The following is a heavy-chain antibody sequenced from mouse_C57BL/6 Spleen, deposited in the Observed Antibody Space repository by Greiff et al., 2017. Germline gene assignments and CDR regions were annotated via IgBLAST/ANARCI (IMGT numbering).Heavy chain of an antibody. D-gene: IGHD2-4*01. CDR1: GFTFSDYY. J-gene: IGHJ4*01. V-gene: IGHV5-16*01. CDR3: ARELRRGGYAMDY. CDR2: INYDGSST. Sequence: EVHLVESEGGLVQPGSSMKLSCTASGFTFSDYYMAWVRQVPEKGLEWVANINYDGSSTYYLDSLKSRFIISRDNAKNILYLQMSSLKSEDTATYYCARELRRGGYAMDYWGQGTSVTVSS.